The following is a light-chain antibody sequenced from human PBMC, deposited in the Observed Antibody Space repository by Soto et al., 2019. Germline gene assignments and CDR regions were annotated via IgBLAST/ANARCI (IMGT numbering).Light chain of an antibody. V-gene: IGLV1-47*01. CDR1: SSNIGSNY. CDR3: AAWDDSLSGVV. CDR2: RNN. J-gene: IGLJ2*01. Sequence: QSVLTQPPSVSGTPGQRVTISCSGSSSNIGSNYVYWYQQLPRTAPKLLIYRNNQRPSGVPDRFSGSKSGTSASLAISGLRSEDEADYYCAAWDDSLSGVVFGGGTKVTVL.